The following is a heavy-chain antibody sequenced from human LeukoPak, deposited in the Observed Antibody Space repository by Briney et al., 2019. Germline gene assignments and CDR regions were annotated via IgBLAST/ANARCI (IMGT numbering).Heavy chain of an antibody. CDR1: GFTFSSYG. J-gene: IGHJ4*02. CDR3: ARASVTGPCGGELFDY. D-gene: IGHD3-16*01. CDR2: IWYDGSNK. Sequence: PGGSLRLSCAASGFTFSSYGMHWVRQAPGKGLEWVAVIWYDGSNKYYADSVKGRFTISRDNSKNTLYLQMNSLRAEDTAVYYCARASVTGPCGGELFDYWGQGTLVTVSS. V-gene: IGHV3-33*01.